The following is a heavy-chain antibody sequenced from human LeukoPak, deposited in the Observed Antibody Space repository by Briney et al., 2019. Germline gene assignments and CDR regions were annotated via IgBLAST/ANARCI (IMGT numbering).Heavy chain of an antibody. Sequence: SETLSPTCTVSGGSVSSGSYYWSWIRQPPGKGLEWIGYIYYSGSTNYKSSLKSPVTISVDTSKNQFSLKLSSVTAADTAVYYCATMHSSAWYSYWGRRTLVTVSS. V-gene: IGHV4-61*01. CDR3: ATMHSSAWYSY. J-gene: IGHJ4*02. D-gene: IGHD6-19*01. CDR1: GGSVSSGSYY. CDR2: IYYSGST.